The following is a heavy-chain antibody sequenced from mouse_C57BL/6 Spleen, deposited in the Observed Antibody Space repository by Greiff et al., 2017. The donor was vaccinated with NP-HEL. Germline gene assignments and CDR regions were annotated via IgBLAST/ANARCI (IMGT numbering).Heavy chain of an antibody. V-gene: IGHV5-4*03. D-gene: IGHD1-1*01. Sequence: EVKLMESGGGLVKPGGSLKLSCAASGFTFSSYAMSWVRQTPEKRLEWVATISDGGSYTYYPDNVKGRFTISRDNAKNNLYLQMSHLKSDDTAMYYCARGGYGSSPGWFAYWGQGTLVTVSA. J-gene: IGHJ3*01. CDR2: ISDGGSYT. CDR3: ARGGYGSSPGWFAY. CDR1: GFTFSSYA.